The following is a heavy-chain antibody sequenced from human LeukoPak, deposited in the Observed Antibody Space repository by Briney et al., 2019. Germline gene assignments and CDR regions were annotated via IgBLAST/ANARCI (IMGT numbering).Heavy chain of an antibody. CDR1: GFTVSSNY. Sequence: GGSLRLSCPAYGFTVSSNYISWVRPAPGEGLEWVSVIYSGGSPYYADSVKGRFTISRDNSKNTLYLQMNSLRAEDTAVYYCARGQAVAGTWYYYYGMDVWGKGTTVTVSS. J-gene: IGHJ6*04. D-gene: IGHD6-19*01. V-gene: IGHV3-53*01. CDR2: IYSGGSP. CDR3: ARGQAVAGTWYYYYGMDV.